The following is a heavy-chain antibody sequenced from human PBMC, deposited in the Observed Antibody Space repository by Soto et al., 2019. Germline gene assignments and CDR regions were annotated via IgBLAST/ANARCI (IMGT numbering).Heavy chain of an antibody. D-gene: IGHD2-15*01. CDR3: ARDGFVVRVVVAATIDYYYYGMDV. CDR2: ISAYNGNT. J-gene: IGHJ6*02. V-gene: IGHV1-18*01. Sequence: GASVKVSCKASGYTFTSYGISWVRQAPGQGLEWMGWISAYNGNTNYAQKLQGRVTMTTDTSTSTAYMELRSLRSDDTAVYYCARDGFVVRVVVAATIDYYYYGMDVWGQGTTVTVSS. CDR1: GYTFTSYG.